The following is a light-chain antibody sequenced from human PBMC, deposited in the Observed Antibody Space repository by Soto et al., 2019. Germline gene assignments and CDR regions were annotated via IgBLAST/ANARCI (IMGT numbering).Light chain of an antibody. Sequence: QAVVTQPPSVSAAPGQRVTLSCSGSSSNIGSHYVSWYQQLPGAAPKLLIYDNDKRPSGIPARFSGSKSGTSATLDITGLQTGDEADYYCASWETSLSGGVFGGGTKLTVL. CDR1: SSNIGSHY. CDR3: ASWETSLSGGV. V-gene: IGLV1-51*01. J-gene: IGLJ2*01. CDR2: DND.